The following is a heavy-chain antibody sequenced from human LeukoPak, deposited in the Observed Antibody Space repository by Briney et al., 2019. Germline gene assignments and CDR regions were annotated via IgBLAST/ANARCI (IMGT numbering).Heavy chain of an antibody. Sequence: ASVKVSCKASGYTFTGYYMHWVRQAPGQGLEWMGWISAYNGNTNYAQKLQGRVTMTTDTSTSTAYMELRSLRSDDTAVYYCARTYYDILTGYPDAFDIWGQGTMVTVSS. V-gene: IGHV1-18*04. D-gene: IGHD3-9*01. CDR1: GYTFTGYY. CDR2: ISAYNGNT. CDR3: ARTYYDILTGYPDAFDI. J-gene: IGHJ3*02.